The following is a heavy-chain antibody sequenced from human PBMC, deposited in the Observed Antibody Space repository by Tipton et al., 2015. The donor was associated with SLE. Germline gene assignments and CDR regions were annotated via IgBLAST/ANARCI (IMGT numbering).Heavy chain of an antibody. J-gene: IGHJ4*02. V-gene: IGHV3-66*01. CDR1: GFTASSNY. D-gene: IGHD3-10*01. CDR3: ASVYGAGSYQGFDY. Sequence: LSLTCAASGFTASSNYMNWVRQAPGKGLEWVLVIYSGGSTYYADSVLGRFTISRDDFKNTLYLQMNSQRAEDTAIYYCASVYGAGSYQGFDYWGQGPLVAVSS. CDR2: IYSGGST.